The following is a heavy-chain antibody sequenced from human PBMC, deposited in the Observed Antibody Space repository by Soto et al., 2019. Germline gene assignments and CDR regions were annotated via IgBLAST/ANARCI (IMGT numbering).Heavy chain of an antibody. Sequence: ASVKVSCKASGYTFTSYYMHWVRQAPGQGLEWMGVINPSGVTTTNAQKIQGRITMTRDTSTSTVYMEQSSLKTEDTAMYYCALGGSCYLCYNWFDPWGQGTLVTVSS. CDR3: ALGGSCYLCYNWFDP. D-gene: IGHD2-15*01. CDR1: GYTFTSYY. V-gene: IGHV1-46*01. J-gene: IGHJ5*02. CDR2: INPSGVTT.